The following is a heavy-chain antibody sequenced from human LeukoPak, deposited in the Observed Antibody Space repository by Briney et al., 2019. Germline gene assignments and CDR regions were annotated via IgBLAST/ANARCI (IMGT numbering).Heavy chain of an antibody. J-gene: IGHJ4*02. CDR2: ISYSGGT. V-gene: IGHV4-61*01. Sequence: PSETLSLTCAVSGGSISSSNWWSWIRQPPGKGLEWIGYISYSGGTNYNPSLKSRVTISVDTSKIQFSLKLSSVTAADTAVYYCARDSSSEYFDYWGQGTLVTVSS. D-gene: IGHD3-3*01. CDR1: GGSISSSNW. CDR3: ARDSSSEYFDY.